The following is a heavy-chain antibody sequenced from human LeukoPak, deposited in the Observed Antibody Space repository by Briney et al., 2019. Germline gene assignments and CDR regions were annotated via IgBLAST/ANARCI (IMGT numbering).Heavy chain of an antibody. V-gene: IGHV3-48*03. CDR3: ARVPRSYDSSGYYSGGSDAFDI. CDR1: GFTFSSYE. Sequence: GGSLRLSCAASGFTFSSYEMNWVRQAPGKGLEWVSYISSSGSTIYYADSVKGRFTISRDNAKNSLYLQMNSLRAEDTAVYYCARVPRSYDSSGYYSGGSDAFDIWGQGTMVTVSS. J-gene: IGHJ3*02. CDR2: ISSSGSTI. D-gene: IGHD3-22*01.